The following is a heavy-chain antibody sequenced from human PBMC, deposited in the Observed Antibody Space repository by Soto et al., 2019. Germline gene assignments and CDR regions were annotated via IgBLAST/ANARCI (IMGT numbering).Heavy chain of an antibody. CDR3: ARFPQTAIVGAAYFDY. V-gene: IGHV1-69*02. CDR2: VIPILGIA. J-gene: IGHJ4*02. D-gene: IGHD1-26*01. Sequence: QVQLVQSGAEVNKPGSSEKVSCKASGGTFSSYIISWVRKAPGQGLEWMGRVIPILGIANYAQKFQGRVTITADKSTSTAYMELSSLRSEDTAVYYCARFPQTAIVGAAYFDYWGQGTLVTVSS. CDR1: GGTFSSYI.